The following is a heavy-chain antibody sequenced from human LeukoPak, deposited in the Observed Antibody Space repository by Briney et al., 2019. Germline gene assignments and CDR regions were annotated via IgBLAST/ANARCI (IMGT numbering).Heavy chain of an antibody. J-gene: IGHJ6*02. V-gene: IGHV1-46*01. D-gene: IGHD3-3*01. CDR1: GYTFTSYY. Sequence: GASVKVSCKASGYTFTSYYMHWVRQAPGQGLEWMGIINPSGGSTSYAQKFQGRVTMTRDTSTSTVYMELSSLRSEDTAVFYCARTPNDFWSGYPYYYYGMDVWGQGTTVTVSS. CDR2: INPSGGST. CDR3: ARTPNDFWSGYPYYYYGMDV.